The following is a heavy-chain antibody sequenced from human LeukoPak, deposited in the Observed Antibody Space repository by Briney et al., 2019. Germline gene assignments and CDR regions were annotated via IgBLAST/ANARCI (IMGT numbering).Heavy chain of an antibody. CDR1: GYTFTGYY. CDR2: INPNSGDT. V-gene: IGHV1-2*02. D-gene: IGHD2-21*02. CDR3: AREAVVTATGIGWYGMDV. J-gene: IGHJ6*02. Sequence: ASVKVSCKASGYTFTGYYIYWVRQAPGQGLEWMGWINPNSGDTHYAQKFQGRVTMTRDTSISTAYMELSRLRSDDTAVYYCAREAVVTATGIGWYGMDVWGQGTTVTVSS.